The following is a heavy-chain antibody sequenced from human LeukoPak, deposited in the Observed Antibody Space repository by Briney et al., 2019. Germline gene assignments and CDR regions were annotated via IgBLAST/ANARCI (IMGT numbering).Heavy chain of an antibody. Sequence: PGGSLRLSCAASGLTFSSYWMSWVRQAPGKGLEWVANIKQDGSEKYYVDSVKGRFTISRDNAKNSLYLQMNSLRAEDTAVYYCANLVGLGQQWLDDAFDIWGQGTMVTVSS. D-gene: IGHD6-19*01. V-gene: IGHV3-7*01. J-gene: IGHJ3*02. CDR2: IKQDGSEK. CDR3: ANLVGLGQQWLDDAFDI. CDR1: GLTFSSYW.